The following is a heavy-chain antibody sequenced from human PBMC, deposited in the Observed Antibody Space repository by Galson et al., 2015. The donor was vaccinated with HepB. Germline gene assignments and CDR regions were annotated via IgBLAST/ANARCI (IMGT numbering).Heavy chain of an antibody. CDR2: ISSNGGST. D-gene: IGHD2-2*01. CDR3: VKSKVPAGRGYCYYGMDV. V-gene: IGHV3-64D*06. Sequence: SLRLSCAASGFTFSSYAMHWVRQAPGKGLEYVSAISSNGGSTYYADSVKGRFTISRDNSKNTLYLQMSSLRAEDTAVYYCVKSKVPAGRGYCYYGMDVWGQGTTVTVSS. CDR1: GFTFSSYA. J-gene: IGHJ6*02.